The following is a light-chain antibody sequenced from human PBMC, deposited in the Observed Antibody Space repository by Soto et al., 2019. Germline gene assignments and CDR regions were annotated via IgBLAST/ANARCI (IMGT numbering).Light chain of an antibody. CDR1: SSDVGDYNY. CDR3: GSYAGSYHPYV. J-gene: IGLJ1*01. V-gene: IGLV2-8*01. Sequence: QSALTQPPSASGSPGQSVTISCTGTSSDVGDYNYVSWYQHHPGKAPKVLIYEVSKRPSGVPDRFSGSKSGNTASLTVSGLQAEDEADYYYGSYAGSYHPYVFGTGTKVTVL. CDR2: EVS.